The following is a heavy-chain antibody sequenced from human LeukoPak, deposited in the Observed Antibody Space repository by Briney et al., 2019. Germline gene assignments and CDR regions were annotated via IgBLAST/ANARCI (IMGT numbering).Heavy chain of an antibody. CDR2: IKQDGIDK. J-gene: IGHJ4*02. Sequence: GGALRHSCVASRVRFTSYCMTSIRDAPGKGREWVSNIKQDGIDKYYVDSVKGRFTISRDNAQNSLYLQMNSLRAEDTAVYFCARHWAGSYDEWGQGTLVTVSS. CDR3: ARHWAGSYDE. D-gene: IGHD1-26*01. CDR1: RVRFTSYC. V-gene: IGHV3-7*01.